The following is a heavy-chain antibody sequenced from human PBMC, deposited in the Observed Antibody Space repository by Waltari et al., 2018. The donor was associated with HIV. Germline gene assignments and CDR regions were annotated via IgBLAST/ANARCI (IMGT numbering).Heavy chain of an antibody. CDR2: IYYSGST. CDR1: GGSISSSSYY. CDR3: ARLGIAVAAPDY. Sequence: QLQLQESGPGLVKPSETLSLTCTVSGGSISSSSYYWGWIRQPPGKGLEWIGSIYYSGSTYYNPSLKSRVTISVDTSKNQFSLKLSSVTAADTAVYYCARLGIAVAAPDYWGQGTLVTVSS. D-gene: IGHD6-19*01. J-gene: IGHJ4*02. V-gene: IGHV4-39*01.